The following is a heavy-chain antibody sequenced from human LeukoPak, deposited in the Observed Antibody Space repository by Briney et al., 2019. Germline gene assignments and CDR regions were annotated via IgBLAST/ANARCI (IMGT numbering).Heavy chain of an antibody. J-gene: IGHJ3*02. CDR1: GFTFSSYG. CDR3: AKAVHNNYYHSSGIDAFDI. Sequence: GGSLRVSCAASGFTFSSYGMHWVRQAPGKGLEWVAVISYDGSNKYYADSVKGRFTISRDNSKNTLYLQMNSLRAEDTAVYYCAKAVHNNYYHSSGIDAFDIWGQGTMLTVPT. D-gene: IGHD3-22*01. V-gene: IGHV3-30*18. CDR2: ISYDGSNK.